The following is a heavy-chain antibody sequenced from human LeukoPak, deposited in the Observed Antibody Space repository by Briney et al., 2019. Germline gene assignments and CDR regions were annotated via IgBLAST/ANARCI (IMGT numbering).Heavy chain of an antibody. CDR2: ISRGAENL. J-gene: IGHJ4*02. CDR1: GFTFNSFA. Sequence: GGSLRLSCAASGFTFNSFAMSWVRQAPGKGLEWVSSISRGAENLYYAVSVKGRFTISRDNSKNTLFLQMNNLRAEDTAVYYCAKDWVDGSSGIDYWGQGTLVTVSS. D-gene: IGHD6-19*01. CDR3: AKDWVDGSSGIDY. V-gene: IGHV3-23*01.